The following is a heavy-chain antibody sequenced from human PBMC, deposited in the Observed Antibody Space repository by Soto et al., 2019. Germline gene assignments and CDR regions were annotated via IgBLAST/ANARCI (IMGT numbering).Heavy chain of an antibody. CDR2: ISAYNGNT. D-gene: IGHD3-3*01. CDR3: ARAVRLRFLEWFNPEAVNWFDP. J-gene: IGHJ5*02. CDR1: GYTFTSYG. V-gene: IGHV1-18*01. Sequence: QVQLVQSGAEVKKPGASVKVSCKASGYTFTSYGISWVRQAPGQGLEWMGWISAYNGNTNYAQKLQGRVTMTTDTSTSTAYMELRSLRSDDTAVYYCARAVRLRFLEWFNPEAVNWFDPWGQGTLVTVSS.